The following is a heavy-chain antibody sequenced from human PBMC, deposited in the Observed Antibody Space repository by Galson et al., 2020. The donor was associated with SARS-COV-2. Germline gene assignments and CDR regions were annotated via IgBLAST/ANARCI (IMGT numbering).Heavy chain of an antibody. J-gene: IGHJ6*02. V-gene: IGHV4-31*03. Sequence: SETLSLTCPVSGGSISSGGYHWSWIRQHPGKGLAWIGSISHSGSTYYNPSLKRRVTISVDTSKNQFSLKLSSVTAADTAVYYCARVDCGGDCYWDYYYYGMDVWGQGTTVTVSS. CDR3: ARVDCGGDCYWDYYYYGMDV. CDR1: GGSISSGGYH. D-gene: IGHD2-21*02. CDR2: ISHSGST.